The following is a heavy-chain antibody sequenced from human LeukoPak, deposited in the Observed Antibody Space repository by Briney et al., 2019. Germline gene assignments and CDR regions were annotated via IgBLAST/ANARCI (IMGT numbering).Heavy chain of an antibody. CDR1: GFTFTNYW. CDR3: ARAVAGPPSMFH. V-gene: IGHV3-7*03. CDR2: IKEDGSEK. D-gene: IGHD6-19*01. Sequence: PGGSLRLSCAASGFTFTNYWMSWVRQAPGKGLEWVANIKEDGSEKYYVDSVKGRFIISRDNAKNSLYLHMSSLRAEDTAVYYCARAVAGPPSMFHWGQGTLVTVSS. J-gene: IGHJ4*02.